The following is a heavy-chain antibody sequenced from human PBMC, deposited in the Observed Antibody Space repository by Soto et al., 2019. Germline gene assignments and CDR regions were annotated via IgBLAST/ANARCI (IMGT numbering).Heavy chain of an antibody. Sequence: ASVKVSCKASGYSFTGYAIQWVRQAPGQRLEWMGWINAGNGDTKYSQKFQGRVSITRDTSATTAYMELSSLQSEHTAVYYCERGGSVRYPYAQRGRGTLVTVSS. CDR1: GYSFTGYA. D-gene: IGHD3-10*01. J-gene: IGHJ4*02. V-gene: IGHV1-3*01. CDR2: INAGNGDT. CDR3: ERGGSVRYPYAQ.